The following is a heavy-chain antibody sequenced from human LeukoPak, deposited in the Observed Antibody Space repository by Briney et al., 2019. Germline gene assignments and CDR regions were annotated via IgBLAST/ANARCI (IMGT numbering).Heavy chain of an antibody. D-gene: IGHD5-24*01. CDR2: FYSGIT. J-gene: IGHJ4*02. CDR3: ARDRYTHGYPLDY. V-gene: IGHV4-4*07. Sequence: SETLSLTCTVSGGSISSYFWAWIRQPAGKGLEWIGRFYSGITYYNPSLKSRVTMSVDTSKNQFSLKLSSVTAADTAVYYCARDRYTHGYPLDYWGQGTLVTVSS. CDR1: GGSISSYF.